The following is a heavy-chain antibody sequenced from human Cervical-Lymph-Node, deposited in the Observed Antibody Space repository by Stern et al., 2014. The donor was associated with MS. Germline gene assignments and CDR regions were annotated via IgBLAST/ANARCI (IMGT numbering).Heavy chain of an antibody. J-gene: IGHJ4*02. CDR2: ISGSSGST. V-gene: IGHV3-23*04. D-gene: IGHD5-12*01. CDR1: GFTFSSYA. CDR3: ARWLRLPYYFDY. Sequence: EVQLVESGGGLVQPGGSLRLSCAASGFTFSSYAMSWVRQAPGKGLEWVSAISGSSGSTYYAVSVKGRFTISRDNSKNTLYLQMNSLRAEDTAVYYCARWLRLPYYFDYWGQGTLVTVSS.